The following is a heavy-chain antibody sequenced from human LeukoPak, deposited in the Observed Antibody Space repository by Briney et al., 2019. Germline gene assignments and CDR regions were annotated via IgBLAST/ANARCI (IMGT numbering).Heavy chain of an antibody. CDR1: GFTFSSYA. J-gene: IGHJ4*02. CDR2: ISGSGGST. D-gene: IGHD5-18*01. CDR3: ARGLRGRGYSYGFFDY. Sequence: GGSLRLSCAASGFTFSSYAMSWVRQAPGKGLEWVSAISGSGGSTYYADSVKGRFTISRDNSKNTLYLQMNSLRAEDTAVYYCARGLRGRGYSYGFFDYWGQGALVTVSS. V-gene: IGHV3-23*01.